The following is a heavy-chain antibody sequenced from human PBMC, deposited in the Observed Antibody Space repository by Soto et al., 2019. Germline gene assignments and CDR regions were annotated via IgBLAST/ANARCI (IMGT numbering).Heavy chain of an antibody. CDR2: LNDDGSTT. D-gene: IGHD6-13*01. V-gene: IGHV3-74*01. J-gene: IGHJ4*02. Sequence: GGSLRLSCAASGFTFGSYSMNWVRQAPGKGLVWVSSLNDDGSTTNYADSVKGRFTISRDNAKNTLYLQMNSLRVEDTAVYYCTRGTIAAAGTDYWGQGTLVTVSS. CDR3: TRGTIAAAGTDY. CDR1: GFTFGSYS.